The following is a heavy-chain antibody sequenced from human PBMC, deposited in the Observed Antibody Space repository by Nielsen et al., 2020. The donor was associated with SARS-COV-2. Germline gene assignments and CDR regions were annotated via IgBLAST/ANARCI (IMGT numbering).Heavy chain of an antibody. Sequence: WIRQCLGQGLEWVAVISDDGRDKYYADSVKGRFTISRDNPKNTLYLQMNTLRPDDTAVYYCARDPENYGGNMGLFDPWGQGTLVTVSS. D-gene: IGHD4-23*01. J-gene: IGHJ5*02. CDR2: ISDDGRDK. V-gene: IGHV3-30*04. CDR3: ARDPENYGGNMGLFDP.